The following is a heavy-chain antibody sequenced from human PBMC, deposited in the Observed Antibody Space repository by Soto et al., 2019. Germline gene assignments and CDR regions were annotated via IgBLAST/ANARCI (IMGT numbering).Heavy chain of an antibody. D-gene: IGHD5-12*01. CDR3: ARDRDYDSPDAFDI. Sequence: ASVKVSCKASGGTFSSYTISWVRQAPGQGLEWMGRIIPILGIANYAQKFQGRVTITADKSTSTAYMELSSLRSEDTAVYYCARDRDYDSPDAFDIWGQGTMVTVSS. CDR2: IIPILGIA. V-gene: IGHV1-69*04. J-gene: IGHJ3*02. CDR1: GGTFSSYT.